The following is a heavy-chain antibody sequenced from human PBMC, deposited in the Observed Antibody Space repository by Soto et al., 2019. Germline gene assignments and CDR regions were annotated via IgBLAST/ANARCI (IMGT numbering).Heavy chain of an antibody. J-gene: IGHJ6*02. V-gene: IGHV3-30*18. Sequence: QVQLVESGGGVVQPGRSLRLSCAASGFTFSSYGMHWVRQAPGKGLEWVAVISYDGSNKYYADSVKGRFTISRENSNNTLYLKMNSLRAEDTAVYYCAKDPARGAYYDFWSGYYFPVWGQGTTVTVSS. CDR2: ISYDGSNK. CDR1: GFTFSSYG. D-gene: IGHD3-3*01. CDR3: AKDPARGAYYDFWSGYYFPV.